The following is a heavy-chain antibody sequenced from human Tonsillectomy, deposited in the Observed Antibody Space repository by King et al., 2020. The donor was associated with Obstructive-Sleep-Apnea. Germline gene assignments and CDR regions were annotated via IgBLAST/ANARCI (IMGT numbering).Heavy chain of an antibody. CDR1: GFTFSTYA. Sequence: VQLVESGGGLVQPGGSLRLSCTASGFTFSTYAMSWVRQAPGKGLEWVSGITFSGGGTYYTDSVKGRFTISRDNSKKKLYLQMNSLRADDTAVYYCAITARGDFGYYGLAVWGQGTTVTVSS. D-gene: IGHD5-18*01. J-gene: IGHJ6*02. CDR2: ITFSGGGT. V-gene: IGHV3-23*04. CDR3: AITARGDFGYYGLAV.